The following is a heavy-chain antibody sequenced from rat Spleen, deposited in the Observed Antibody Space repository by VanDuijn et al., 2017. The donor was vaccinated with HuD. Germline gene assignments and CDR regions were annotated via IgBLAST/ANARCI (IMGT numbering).Heavy chain of an antibody. D-gene: IGHD3-1*01. V-gene: IGHV5-25*01. J-gene: IGHJ4*01. CDR3: ARHSAAPGYVMDA. CDR1: GFTFSDYY. CDR2: INPGGGNI. Sequence: EVQMVESGGGLVKPGRSLRLSCAVSGFTFSDYYMAWVRQTPKKGLEWVASINPGGGNIFYRDSVKGRFTISRDIAKSTLYLQMNSLRSEDTATYYCARHSAAPGYVMDAWGQGASVTVSS.